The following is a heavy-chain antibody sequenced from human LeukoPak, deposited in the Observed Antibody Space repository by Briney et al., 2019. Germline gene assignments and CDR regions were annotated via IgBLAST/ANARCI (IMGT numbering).Heavy chain of an antibody. CDR2: IDGEGDRT. Sequence: VGSLRHSCAGTVFRFRNYAMSWVRPTPGKGRERVSPIDGEGDRTYFADSVKGRFIIYRHSPNDTLHLQMSSQRVEGTPVYYCARDLIIRGRGNYFDLWGQGTLVTVSS. CDR3: ARDLIIRGRGNYFDL. CDR1: VFRFRNYA. V-gene: IGHV3-23*01. J-gene: IGHJ4*02. D-gene: IGHD5-24*01.